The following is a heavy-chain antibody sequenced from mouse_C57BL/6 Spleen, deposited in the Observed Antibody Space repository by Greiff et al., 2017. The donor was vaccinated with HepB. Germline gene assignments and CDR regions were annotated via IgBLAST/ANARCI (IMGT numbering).Heavy chain of an antibody. Sequence: VQLQQSGPELVKPGASVTMSCKASGYTFTDYNMHWVKQSHGKSLEWIGYINPNNGGTSYNQKFKGKATLTVNKSSSTAYMELRSLTSEDSAVYYCGSSYAYYAMDHWCQGTPVTVSS. CDR2: INPNNGGT. D-gene: IGHD1-1*01. J-gene: IGHJ4*01. CDR3: GSSYAYYAMDH. CDR1: GYTFTDYN. V-gene: IGHV1-22*01.